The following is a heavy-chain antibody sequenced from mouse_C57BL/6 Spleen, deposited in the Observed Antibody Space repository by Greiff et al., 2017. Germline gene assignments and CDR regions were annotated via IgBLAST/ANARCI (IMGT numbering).Heavy chain of an antibody. J-gene: IGHJ2*01. CDR3: ARGLSTMVTAGDFDY. CDR1: GYTFTGSW. Sequence: VQLQQSGAELMKPGASVKLSCKATGYTFTGSWIEWVKQRPGHGLEWIGEILPGSGSTNYNEKFKGKATFTADTSSNTAYMQLSSLTTEDSAIYYCARGLSTMVTAGDFDYWGQGTTLTVSS. D-gene: IGHD2-2*01. V-gene: IGHV1-9*01. CDR2: ILPGSGST.